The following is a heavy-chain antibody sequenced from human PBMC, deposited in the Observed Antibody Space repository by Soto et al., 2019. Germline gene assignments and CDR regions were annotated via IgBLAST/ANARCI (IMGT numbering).Heavy chain of an antibody. CDR2: IYYSGST. CDR3: ASPKIAFYNWFDP. J-gene: IGHJ5*02. CDR1: GGSISSSSYY. Sequence: SETLSLTCTVSGGSISSSSYYWGWIRQPPGKGLKWIGSIYYSGSTYYNTSLKNQDTISVDTSKNQNSLKLNTETAADTAVYYCASPKIAFYNWFDPWGQGTLVTVS. V-gene: IGHV4-39*01. D-gene: IGHD3-3*02.